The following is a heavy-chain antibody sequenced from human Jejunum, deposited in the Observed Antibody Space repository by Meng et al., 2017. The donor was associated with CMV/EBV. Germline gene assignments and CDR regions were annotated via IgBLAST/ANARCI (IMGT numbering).Heavy chain of an antibody. J-gene: IGHJ4*02. CDR1: GFSFSTYW. V-gene: IGHV3-74*03. CDR2: IKSDGSGT. CDR3: ATSPSINRD. D-gene: IGHD5-12*01. Sequence: ACAASGFSFSTYWMQWVRQAPRKGLVWDSNIKSDGSGTTYADSVKGRFTISRDNAKNTLYLEMNSLRVEDTAVYYCATSPSINRDWGQGTLVTVSS.